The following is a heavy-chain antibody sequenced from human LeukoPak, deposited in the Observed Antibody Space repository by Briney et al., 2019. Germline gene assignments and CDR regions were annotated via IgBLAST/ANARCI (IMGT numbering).Heavy chain of an antibody. D-gene: IGHD1-1*01. CDR1: GYTFTVYH. CDR2: FNGNSGGT. V-gene: IGHV1-2*02. CDR3: ARDPFDGNYYFDY. J-gene: IGHJ4*02. Sequence: ASVKVSCKTSGYTFTVYHVHRVRQAPGQGLEWMGWFNGNSGGTKYAQKFQGRVTMTRDTSIGTDYMELTSLISDDTAVYYCARDPFDGNYYFDYWGQGTLVTVAS.